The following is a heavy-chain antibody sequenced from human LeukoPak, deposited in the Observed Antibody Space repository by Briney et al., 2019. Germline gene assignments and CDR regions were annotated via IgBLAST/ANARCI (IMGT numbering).Heavy chain of an antibody. CDR2: INHSGST. CDR3: ARGCPRSEVGAVPGTCYFDY. V-gene: IGHV4-34*01. J-gene: IGHJ4*02. D-gene: IGHD6-19*01. CDR1: GGSFTDYY. Sequence: PSETLSLTCAVYGGSFTDYYWSWIRQPPGKGLEWIGEINHSGSTNYNPSLKSRVTISVDTSKNQFSLRLTSVTAADTAVYYCARGCPRSEVGAVPGTCYFDYWGQGTLVTVSS.